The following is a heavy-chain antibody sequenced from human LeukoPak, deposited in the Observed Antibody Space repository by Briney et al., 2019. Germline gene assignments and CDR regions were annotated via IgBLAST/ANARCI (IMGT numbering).Heavy chain of an antibody. CDR1: GLTFSSSD. CDR2: IKSHGSNE. Sequence: PGRSLRLSCTVSGLTFSSSDIHWVRRAPGKGLEWVATIKSHGSNEYFADSVKGRFTISRDNSRNIAHLQMSSLRAEDTAIYYCANFDHWGQGTLVTVS. J-gene: IGHJ4*02. V-gene: IGHV3-33*06. CDR3: ANFDH.